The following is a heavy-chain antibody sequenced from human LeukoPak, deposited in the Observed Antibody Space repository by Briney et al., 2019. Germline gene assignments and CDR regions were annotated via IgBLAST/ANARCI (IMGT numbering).Heavy chain of an antibody. V-gene: IGHV4-39*02. CDR2: IYYSGST. CDR3: ARGRVSSSTWHSTYYYYFYMDV. D-gene: IGHD2-8*01. Sequence: PSETLSLTCTVSGGSISSSSYYWGWIRQPPRKGLEWIGSIYYSGSTYYNPSLKSRVTISVDTSKNHFSLQLSSVTAADTAVYFCARGRVSSSTWHSTYYYYFYMDVWGKGTTVTVSS. J-gene: IGHJ6*03. CDR1: GGSISSSSYY.